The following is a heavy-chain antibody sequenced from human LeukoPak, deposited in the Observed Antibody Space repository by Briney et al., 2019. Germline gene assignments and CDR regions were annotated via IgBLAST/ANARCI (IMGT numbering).Heavy chain of an antibody. J-gene: IGHJ4*02. CDR2: ISGSGGST. CDR3: AKDLKNAGGYSYGLQFDY. Sequence: PGGSLRLSCGDSTFNFSDYGMHWVRQAPGKGLEWVSAISGSGGSTYYADSVKGRFTISRDNSQNTLYLQVNSLRAEDTAVYYCAKDLKNAGGYSYGLQFDYWGQGTLVTVSS. CDR1: TFNFSDYG. D-gene: IGHD5-18*01. V-gene: IGHV3-23*01.